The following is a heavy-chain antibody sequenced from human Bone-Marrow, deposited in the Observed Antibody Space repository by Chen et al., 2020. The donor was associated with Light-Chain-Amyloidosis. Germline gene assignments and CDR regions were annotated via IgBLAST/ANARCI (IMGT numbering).Heavy chain of an antibody. CDR3: ARRRDGYNCDS. J-gene: IGHJ4*02. CDR2: IYPDYSGA. CDR1: GYTFPNYW. V-gene: IGHV5-51*01. D-gene: IGHD5-12*01. Sequence: EVQLEQSGPEVKKPGESLKISCKGSGYTFPNYWIGWVRQMPGKGLEWMGVIYPDYSGARYSPSFEGQVTIPADKSITPAYLQWRGLRASDTAMYYCARRRDGYNCDSWGQGTLVTVSS.